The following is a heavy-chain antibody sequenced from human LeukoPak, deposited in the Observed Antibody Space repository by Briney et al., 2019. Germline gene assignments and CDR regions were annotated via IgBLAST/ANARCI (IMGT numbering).Heavy chain of an antibody. J-gene: IGHJ4*02. CDR3: ARGAEYYAIWRGYAGYSDY. V-gene: IGHV4-38-2*02. D-gene: IGHD3-3*01. CDR1: GYSISNGYY. CDR2: ISRST. Sequence: SETLSLTCTVSGYSISNGYYWGWIRQPPGKGLEWVGSISRSTYYNPSLRSRITISLDRSKQKFSLKLTSVTAADTAVYFCARGAEYYAIWRGYAGYSDYWGQGTLVTVSS.